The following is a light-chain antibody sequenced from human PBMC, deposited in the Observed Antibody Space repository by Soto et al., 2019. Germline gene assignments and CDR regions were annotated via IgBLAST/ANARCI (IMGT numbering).Light chain of an antibody. CDR2: YVT. Sequence: QSALTQPRSVSGSPGQSVTISCIGTSSDVVSWYQQHPDKAPKLIIYYVTQRPSWVPDRFSASKSGNTASLTISGLQAEDEADYYCCSSAGGFTWVFGGGTKLTVL. CDR1: SSDV. J-gene: IGLJ3*02. V-gene: IGLV2-11*01. CDR3: CSSAGGFTWV.